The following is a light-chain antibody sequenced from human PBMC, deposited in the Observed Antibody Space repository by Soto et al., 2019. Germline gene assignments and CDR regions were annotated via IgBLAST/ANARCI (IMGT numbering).Light chain of an antibody. CDR3: PQYGSSPLT. V-gene: IGKV3-20*01. CDR1: QSVSSSY. CDR2: GAS. Sequence: EIVLTQSPGTLSLSPGERATLSCRASQSVSSSYLAWYQQKPGQAPGLLIYGASSRVTGIPDRFSGSGSGTDFTLTISRLEPEDFAVYYCPQYGSSPLTFGGGTQVDI. J-gene: IGKJ4*01.